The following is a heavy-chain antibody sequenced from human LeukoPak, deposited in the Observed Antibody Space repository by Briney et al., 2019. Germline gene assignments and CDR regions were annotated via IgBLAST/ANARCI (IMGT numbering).Heavy chain of an antibody. Sequence: GASVKVSCKASGYTFTSYGISWVRQAPGQGLEWMGWISAYNGNTNYAQKLQGRVTMTTDTSTSTAYMELRSLRSDDTAVYYCASGYSSSWYGLRYSSSWYYYYYGMDVWGQGTTVTVSS. CDR2: ISAYNGNT. CDR1: GYTFTSYG. D-gene: IGHD6-13*01. V-gene: IGHV1-18*01. J-gene: IGHJ6*02. CDR3: ASGYSSSWYGLRYSSSWYYYYYGMDV.